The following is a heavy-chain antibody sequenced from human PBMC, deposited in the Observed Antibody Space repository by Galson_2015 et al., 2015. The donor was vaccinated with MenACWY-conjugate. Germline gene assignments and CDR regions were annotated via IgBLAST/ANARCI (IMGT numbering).Heavy chain of an antibody. V-gene: IGHV3-21*01. J-gene: IGHJ6*02. Sequence: SLRLSCAASGFTFTRYSMTWVRQAPGKGLEWVSSLSSTSDHIFYADSVKGRFTISRDNAKNSLYLQMNDLRAEDTAVYYCARGISIGWSPGHSYYGMDVWGQGTTVTASS. CDR3: ARGISIGWSPGHSYYGMDV. D-gene: IGHD6-19*01. CDR1: GFTFTRYS. CDR2: LSSTSDHI.